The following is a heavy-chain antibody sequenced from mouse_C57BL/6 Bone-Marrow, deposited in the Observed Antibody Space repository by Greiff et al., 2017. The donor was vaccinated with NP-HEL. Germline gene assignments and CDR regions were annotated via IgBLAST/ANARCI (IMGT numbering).Heavy chain of an antibody. CDR3: ARVLGGLYYFDY. CDR1: GYTFTDYN. V-gene: IGHV1-22*01. Sequence: VQLQQSGPELVKPGASVKMSCKASGYTFTDYNMHWVKQSHGKSLEWIGYINPNNGGTSYNQKFKGKATLTVNKSSSTAYMELRSLTSEDSAVYYCARVLGGLYYFDYWGQGTTLTVSS. CDR2: INPNNGGT. D-gene: IGHD4-1*01. J-gene: IGHJ2*01.